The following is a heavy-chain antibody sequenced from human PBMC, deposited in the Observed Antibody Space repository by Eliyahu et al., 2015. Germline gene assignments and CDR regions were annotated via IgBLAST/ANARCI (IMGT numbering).Heavy chain of an antibody. CDR2: XXSDGTTT. CDR3: ARDIGDGYNLVGNRFDP. V-gene: IGHV3-74*01. J-gene: IGHJ5*02. D-gene: IGHD5-24*01. CDR1: GFPFSXYW. Sequence: EVQLVESGGGLVQPGGSLRLSCVASGFPFSXYWMHWVRQAPGKGLVWVPHXXSDGTTTTYADSVKGRFTISRDNAKNTLYLQMSSLRAEDTAVYYCARDIGDGYNLVGNRFDPWGQXTLVTVSS.